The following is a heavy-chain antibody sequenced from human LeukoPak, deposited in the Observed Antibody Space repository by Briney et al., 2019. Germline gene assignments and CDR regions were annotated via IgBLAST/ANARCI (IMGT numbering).Heavy chain of an antibody. V-gene: IGHV4-59*02. CDR2: IYYTGST. D-gene: IGHD1-26*01. Sequence: SETLSLTCTVSGASVTTYYWSWIRQPPGKGLEFIGHIYYTGSTNYNPSLKGRVTMSVDTSKNQFSLRLTSVTAADTAVYYCARGQRSYFRAVDDWGQGPLVTVSS. J-gene: IGHJ4*02. CDR1: GASVTTYY. CDR3: ARGQRSYFRAVDD.